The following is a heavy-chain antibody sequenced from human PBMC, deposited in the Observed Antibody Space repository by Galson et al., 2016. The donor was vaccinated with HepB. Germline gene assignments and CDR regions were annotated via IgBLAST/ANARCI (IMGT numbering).Heavy chain of an antibody. CDR2: IYHSGST. CDR3: ARSTDDYNKYDH. CDR1: GGSISSSSYY. Sequence: SETLSLTCSVSGGSISSSSYYWGWIRQPPGKGLEWIGSIYHSGSTYYNPSLKSRVTISLDTSKNQFSLKLTSVTAADTAVYYCARSTDDYNKYDHWGQGTLVSVSS. D-gene: IGHD4-11*01. J-gene: IGHJ4*02. V-gene: IGHV4-39*01.